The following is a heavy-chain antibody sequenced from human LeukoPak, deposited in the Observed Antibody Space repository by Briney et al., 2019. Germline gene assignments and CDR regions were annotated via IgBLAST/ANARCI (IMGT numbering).Heavy chain of an antibody. D-gene: IGHD4-17*01. V-gene: IGHV4-4*02. CDR3: ARGAASRTVTTPPFDY. Sequence: SGTLSLTCAVSGGSISSSNWWSWVRQPPGKGLEWIGEIYHSGSTNYNPSLKCRVTISVDKSKNQFSLKLSSVTAADTAVYYCARGAASRTVTTPPFDYWGQGTLVTVSS. CDR2: IYHSGST. J-gene: IGHJ4*02. CDR1: GGSISSSNW.